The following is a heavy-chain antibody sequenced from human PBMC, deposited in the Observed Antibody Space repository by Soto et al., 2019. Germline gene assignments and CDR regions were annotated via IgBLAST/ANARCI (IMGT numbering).Heavy chain of an antibody. Sequence: QVQLQESGPGLVKPSQTLSLTCTVSGGSISSGGYYWSWIRQPPGKGLEWIGYIYYSGSTYYNPSLKSRVTVALHTSKNQSSLKLSSVTAADTAVYYCARGLRGGYTYGYVYWGQGTLVTVSS. D-gene: IGHD5-18*01. CDR2: IYYSGST. J-gene: IGHJ4*02. CDR3: ARGLRGGYTYGYVY. CDR1: GGSISSGGYY. V-gene: IGHV4-30-4*01.